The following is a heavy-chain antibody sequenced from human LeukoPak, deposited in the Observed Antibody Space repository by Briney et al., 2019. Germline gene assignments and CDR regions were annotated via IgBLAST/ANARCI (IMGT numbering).Heavy chain of an antibody. J-gene: IGHJ4*02. D-gene: IGHD6-13*01. V-gene: IGHV1-8*01. CDR3: ARPGIAAAGGDY. CDR2: MSPNSGNT. CDR1: GYTFTSYD. Sequence: ASVKVSCKASGYTFTSYDINWVRQATGQGLEWMGWMSPNSGNTGYAQKFQGRVTMTRNTSISTAYMELSSLRSEDTAVYYCARPGIAAAGGDYWGQGTLVTVSS.